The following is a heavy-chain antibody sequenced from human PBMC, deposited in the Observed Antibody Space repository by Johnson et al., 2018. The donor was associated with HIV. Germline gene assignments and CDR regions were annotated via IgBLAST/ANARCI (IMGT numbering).Heavy chain of an antibody. CDR1: GFTVSSNY. D-gene: IGHD1-26*01. V-gene: IGHV3-66*01. CDR3: ARAGGAVGVNGFDM. Sequence: VQLVESGGGLVQPGGSLRLSCAASGFTVSSNYMSWVRQAPGKGLEWVSVIYSGGSTYYADSVKGRFTISRDNAKNSLYLQMNSLRGEDTALYYCARAGGAVGVNGFDMWGQGTMVTVSS. J-gene: IGHJ3*02. CDR2: IYSGGST.